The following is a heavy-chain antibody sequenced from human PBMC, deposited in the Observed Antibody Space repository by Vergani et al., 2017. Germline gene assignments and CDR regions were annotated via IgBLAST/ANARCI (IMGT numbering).Heavy chain of an antibody. CDR3: AKGYYYYMDV. CDR2: ISYDGSNK. V-gene: IGHV3-30-3*01. J-gene: IGHJ6*03. CDR1: GFTLSSYA. Sequence: QVQLVESGGGVVQPGRSLRLSCPASGFTLSSYAMHWVRQAPGKGLEWVAVISYDGSNKYYADPVKGRFTISRDNSKNTLYLQMNSLRAEDTAVYYCAKGYYYYMDVWGKGTTVTVSS.